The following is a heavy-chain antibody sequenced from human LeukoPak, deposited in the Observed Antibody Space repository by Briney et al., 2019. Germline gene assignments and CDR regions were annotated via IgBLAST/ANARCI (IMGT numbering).Heavy chain of an antibody. Sequence: PGGSLRLSCTASKFTFSNYGMQWVRQAPGKGLEWVAVISYDGSNKYYADSVKGRFTISRDNSKNTLYLQMNSLRAEDTAVYYCAKGEGYFDYWGQGTLVTVSS. J-gene: IGHJ4*02. CDR2: ISYDGSNK. V-gene: IGHV3-30*18. CDR1: KFTFSNYG. D-gene: IGHD3-22*01. CDR3: AKGEGYFDY.